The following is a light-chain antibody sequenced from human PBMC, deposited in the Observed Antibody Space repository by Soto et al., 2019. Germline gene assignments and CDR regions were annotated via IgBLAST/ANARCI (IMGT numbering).Light chain of an antibody. Sequence: QSALTQPRSVSGSPGQSVTISCTGTSSDVGGYNYVSWYQQHPGKAPKLLIYDVSKRPSGVPDRFSGSKSGNTASLTISGLQAEDEADYYCCSYAGNYILVFGRGTKVTVL. V-gene: IGLV2-11*01. CDR1: SSDVGGYNY. CDR2: DVS. CDR3: CSYAGNYILV. J-gene: IGLJ2*01.